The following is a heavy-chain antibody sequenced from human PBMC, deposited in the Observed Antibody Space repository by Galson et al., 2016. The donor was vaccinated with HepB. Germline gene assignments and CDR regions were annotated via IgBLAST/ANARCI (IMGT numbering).Heavy chain of an antibody. CDR2: INVGNGNT. CDR3: AREHDIWTSYAFDI. CDR1: GFTLTSYA. V-gene: IGHV1-3*01. J-gene: IGHJ2*01. Sequence: SVKVSCKASGFTLTSYAIEWVRQAPGQRLEWMGWINVGNGNTKYSEKFQGRVTITRDTSASTVYMELSSLRSEDTAVYYCAREHDIWTSYAFDIWGRGSLVTVSS. D-gene: IGHD3-16*01.